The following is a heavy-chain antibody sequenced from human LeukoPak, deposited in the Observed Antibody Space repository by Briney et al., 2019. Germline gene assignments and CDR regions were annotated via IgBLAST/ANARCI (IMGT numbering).Heavy chain of an antibody. V-gene: IGHV4-34*01. CDR3: ARGGSLYYYYGMDV. CDR1: GGSFSGYY. Sequence: NPSETLSLTCAVYGGSFSGYYWSWIRQPPGKGLEWIGEINHSESTNYNPSLKSRVTISVDTSKDQCSLKLSSVTAADTAVYYCARGGSLYYYYGMDVWGQGTTVTVSS. J-gene: IGHJ6*02. CDR2: INHSEST.